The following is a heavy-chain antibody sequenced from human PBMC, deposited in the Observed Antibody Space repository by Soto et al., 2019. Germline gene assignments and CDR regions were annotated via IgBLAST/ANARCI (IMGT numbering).Heavy chain of an antibody. CDR2: INPSGGTT. J-gene: IGHJ5*02. Sequence: ASVKVSCKTSGYIFTSYYIHWVRQAPGQGLEWMGIINPSGGTTTYAQKFQGRVTMTRDTSTSTVCMELSSLRSEDTAVYYCARSSSAGNWFDPWGQGTLVTVSS. V-gene: IGHV1-46*01. D-gene: IGHD6-13*01. CDR3: ARSSSAGNWFDP. CDR1: GYIFTSYY.